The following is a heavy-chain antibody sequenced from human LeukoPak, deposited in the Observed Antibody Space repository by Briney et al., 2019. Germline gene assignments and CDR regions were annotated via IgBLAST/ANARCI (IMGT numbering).Heavy chain of an antibody. Sequence: SETLSLTCTVSGYSISSGYYWGWIRQPPGKGLEWIGSIYHSGSIYYNPSLKSRVTVSVDTSKNQFSLKLSSVTAADTAVYYCARLTPTTLSLYYYYMDVWGKGTTVTVSS. D-gene: IGHD2/OR15-2a*01. CDR1: GYSISSGYY. CDR3: ARLTPTTLSLYYYYMDV. CDR2: IYHSGSI. J-gene: IGHJ6*03. V-gene: IGHV4-38-2*02.